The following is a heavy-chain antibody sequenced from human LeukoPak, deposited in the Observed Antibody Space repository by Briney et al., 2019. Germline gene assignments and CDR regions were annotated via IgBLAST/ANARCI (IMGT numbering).Heavy chain of an antibody. CDR3: ARQYAYDILTGYYPGPPYYFDY. Sequence: SETLSLTCTVSGGSISSYYWSWIRQPPGKGLEWIGYIYYSGSTNYNPSLKSRVTISVDTSKNQFSLKLSSVTAADTAVYYCARQYAYDILTGYYPGPPYYFDYWGQGTLVTVSS. D-gene: IGHD3-9*01. J-gene: IGHJ4*02. CDR1: GGSISSYY. V-gene: IGHV4-59*01. CDR2: IYYSGST.